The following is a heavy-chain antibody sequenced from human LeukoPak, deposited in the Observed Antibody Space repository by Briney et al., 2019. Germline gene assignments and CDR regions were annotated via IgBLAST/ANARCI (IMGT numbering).Heavy chain of an antibody. Sequence: SETLSLXCTVSGGSISSYYWSWIRQPAGKGLEWIGRIYSSGSTYYNPSPRSRVTMSVDTSKNQFSLKLNSVTAADTAVYYCARDMRVVVGTFDYWGQGTLVTVSS. CDR2: IYSSGST. J-gene: IGHJ4*02. CDR3: ARDMRVVVGTFDY. V-gene: IGHV4-4*07. D-gene: IGHD3-22*01. CDR1: GGSISSYY.